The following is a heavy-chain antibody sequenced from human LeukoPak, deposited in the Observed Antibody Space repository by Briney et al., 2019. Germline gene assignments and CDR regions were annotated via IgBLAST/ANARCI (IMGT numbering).Heavy chain of an antibody. CDR1: GGSFSGYY. J-gene: IGHJ5*02. CDR2: INHSGST. V-gene: IGHV4-34*01. Sequence: KPSETLSLTCAVYGGSFSGYYWSWIRQPPGKGLEWIGEINHSGSTNYNPSLKGRVTISVDTSKNQFSLKLSSVTAADTAVYYCARGHYYGSGSYYLTWFDPWGQGTLVTVSS. D-gene: IGHD3-10*01. CDR3: ARGHYYGSGSYYLTWFDP.